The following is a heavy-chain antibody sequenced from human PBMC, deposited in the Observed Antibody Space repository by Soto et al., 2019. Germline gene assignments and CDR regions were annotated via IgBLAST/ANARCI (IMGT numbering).Heavy chain of an antibody. CDR2: IYWDDDK. CDR3: ARMRWGLLEF. J-gene: IGHJ4*02. CDR1: GFSLSSSGVG. D-gene: IGHD2-21*01. Sequence: QITLKESGPTLVKPTQTLTLTCTFSGFSLSSSGVGVGWIRQPPGKALEWLALIYWDDDKRYSPSLKSRLTITKDTSKNQVVLTMTNMDPMDTATYCCARMRWGLLEFWGQGTLVTVSS. V-gene: IGHV2-5*02.